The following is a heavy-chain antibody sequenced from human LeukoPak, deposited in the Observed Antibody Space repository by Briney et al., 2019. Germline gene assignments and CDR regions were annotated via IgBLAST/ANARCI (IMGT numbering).Heavy chain of an antibody. CDR1: GFTFSSYW. D-gene: IGHD6-19*01. V-gene: IGHV3-48*04. J-gene: IGHJ4*02. Sequence: GGSLRLSCAASGFTFSSYWMSWVRQAPGKGLEWVSYISSSGSTIYYADSVKGRFTISRDNAKNSLYLQMNSLRAEDTAVYYCARDQSSGFDYWGQGTLVTVSS. CDR2: ISSSGSTI. CDR3: ARDQSSGFDY.